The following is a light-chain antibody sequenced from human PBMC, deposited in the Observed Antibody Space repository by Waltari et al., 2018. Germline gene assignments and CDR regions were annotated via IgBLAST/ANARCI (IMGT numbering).Light chain of an antibody. CDR1: QSFSASY. Sequence: WERATLSCRASQSFSASYLAWYQQKPGQAPRLLIYGASSTTTGIPDRFSGSGSGTDFTLTISSLEPEDFAVYYCQHYGTSPPFTFGPGTTVDV. J-gene: IGKJ3*01. CDR3: QHYGTSPPFT. V-gene: IGKV3-20*01. CDR2: GAS.